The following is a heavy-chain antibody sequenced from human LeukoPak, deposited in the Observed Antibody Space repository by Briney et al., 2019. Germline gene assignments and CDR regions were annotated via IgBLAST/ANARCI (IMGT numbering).Heavy chain of an antibody. CDR3: ARDPLLVRRVITNTPHNWFDP. Sequence: GGSLRLSCAASGFTFSSYAMSWVRQAPGKGLEWVSAISGNGGSTFYADSVKGRFSISRDNSKNTLYLQMNSLRAEDTAVYYCARDPLLVRRVITNTPHNWFDPWGQGALVTVSS. CDR2: ISGNGGST. J-gene: IGHJ5*02. D-gene: IGHD3-10*01. CDR1: GFTFSSYA. V-gene: IGHV3-23*01.